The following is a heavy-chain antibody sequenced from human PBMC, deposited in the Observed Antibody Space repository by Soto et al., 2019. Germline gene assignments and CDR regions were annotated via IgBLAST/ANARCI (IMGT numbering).Heavy chain of an antibody. J-gene: IGHJ3*01. CDR1: GYTFFKYF. V-gene: IGHV1-46*01. D-gene: IGHD1-7*01. CDR3: ARPLIGNTIDL. Sequence: VKVSCKASGYTFFKYFIHWVRQAPGQGLEWIGIINPSRGSATYGPIFQGRVSLTTDMPTSTVYMELSSLRSEDTAIYYCARPLIGNTIDLWGQGTSVTVSS. CDR2: INPSRGSA.